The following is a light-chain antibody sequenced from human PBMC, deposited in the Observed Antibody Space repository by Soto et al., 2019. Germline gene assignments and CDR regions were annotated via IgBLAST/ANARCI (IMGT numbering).Light chain of an antibody. Sequence: EIVLTQAPTTLSFSPGETATLSCRASQTVTKYLAWYQQKPGQAPRLLIYDTSNRATGIPARFSGSGSGTDFTLTISGLQPDDFAVYFCQQRSNWPFTFGPGTTVDFK. V-gene: IGKV3-11*01. CDR2: DTS. J-gene: IGKJ3*01. CDR3: QQRSNWPFT. CDR1: QTVTKY.